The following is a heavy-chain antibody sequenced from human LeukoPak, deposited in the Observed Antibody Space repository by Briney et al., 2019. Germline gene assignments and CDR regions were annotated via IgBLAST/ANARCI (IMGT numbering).Heavy chain of an antibody. CDR3: AKDANWGQEV. CDR1: GFTFSSYA. CDR2: ISGSGGST. V-gene: IGHV3-23*01. Sequence: GGSLRLSCAASGFTFSSYAMSWVRQAPGKGLEWVSAISGSGGSTYYAESVKGRFTISRDNSKNTLYLQMDSLRADDTAVYYCAKDANWGQEVWGQGTLVTVSS. J-gene: IGHJ4*02. D-gene: IGHD7-27*01.